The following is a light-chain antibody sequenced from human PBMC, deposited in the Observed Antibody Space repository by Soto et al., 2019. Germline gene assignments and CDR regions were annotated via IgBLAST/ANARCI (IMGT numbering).Light chain of an antibody. J-gene: IGKJ3*01. Sequence: EIVMTQSPATLSASPGERATLSCRASQSVSSKLAWYQQKPGQAPRLLIYGASTRATGIPARFSGSGSGTEFSLTLSSLQSEDFAVYYCQQYNKWPPSFTFGPGTKVDI. CDR3: QQYNKWPPSFT. V-gene: IGKV3-15*01. CDR2: GAS. CDR1: QSVSSK.